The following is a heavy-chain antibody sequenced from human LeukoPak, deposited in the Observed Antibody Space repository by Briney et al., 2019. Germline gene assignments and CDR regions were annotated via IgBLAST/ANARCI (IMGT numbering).Heavy chain of an antibody. CDR1: GGTFSSYA. Sequence: ASVKVSCKASGGTFSSYAISWVRQAPGQGLEWMGWISAYNGNTNYAQKLQGRVTMTTDTSTSTAYMELRSLRSDDTAVYYCARDVRGSYYLDYWGQGTLVTVSS. V-gene: IGHV1-18*01. J-gene: IGHJ4*02. CDR3: ARDVRGSYYLDY. CDR2: ISAYNGNT. D-gene: IGHD1-26*01.